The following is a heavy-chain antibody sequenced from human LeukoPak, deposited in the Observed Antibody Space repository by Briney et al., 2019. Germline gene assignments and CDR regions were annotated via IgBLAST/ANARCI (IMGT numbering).Heavy chain of an antibody. J-gene: IGHJ4*02. CDR1: GFTFRTYS. CDR2: ISSSGSTI. Sequence: GGSLRLSCAASGFTFRTYSMNWVRQAPGKGLEWISYISSSGSTIYYADSVKGRFTISRDSAKNSLFLQMNSLRDEDTAVYYCARGRPHGNDYWGQGTLVTVSS. D-gene: IGHD4-23*01. V-gene: IGHV3-48*02. CDR3: ARGRPHGNDY.